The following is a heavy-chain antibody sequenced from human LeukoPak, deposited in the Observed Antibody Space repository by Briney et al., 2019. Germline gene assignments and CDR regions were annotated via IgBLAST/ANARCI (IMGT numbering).Heavy chain of an antibody. J-gene: IGHJ4*02. CDR2: ISGGGSYT. D-gene: IGHD3-10*01. V-gene: IGHV3-21*01. CDR3: ARDGGNGWFGLDS. Sequence: GGSLRLSCAASGFTFSRYTIDWVRQDPGKGLEWVLSISGGGSYTYYADSVKGRFTITRDNAKNSVSLQMNTLSAEDTAIYYCARDGGNGWFGLDSWGQGTLVTVSS. CDR1: GFTFSRYT.